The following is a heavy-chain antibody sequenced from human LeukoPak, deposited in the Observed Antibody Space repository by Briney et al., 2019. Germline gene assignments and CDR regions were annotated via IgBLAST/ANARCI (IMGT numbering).Heavy chain of an antibody. J-gene: IGHJ5*01. Sequence: SVKVSCKTSGDTFSYYTLNWVRQGPGQGLEWMGSIIPILGVPTYAQKFQDRVTITADRSTNTAYMELNSLKSEDTAMYCCARGRYYGSGSKNWFDSCGPGTQVTVSS. CDR3: ARGRYYGSGSKNWFDS. V-gene: IGHV1-69*02. CDR1: GDTFSYYT. D-gene: IGHD3-10*01. CDR2: IIPILGVP.